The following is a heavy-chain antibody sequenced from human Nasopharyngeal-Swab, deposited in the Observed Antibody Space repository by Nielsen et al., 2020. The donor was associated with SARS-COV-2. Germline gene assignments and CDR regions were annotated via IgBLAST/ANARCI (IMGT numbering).Heavy chain of an antibody. D-gene: IGHD6-6*01. CDR3: GSYSESIDDAFDI. J-gene: IGHJ3*02. V-gene: IGHV1-69*13. CDR1: GGTFSSYA. CDR2: IIPIFGTA. Sequence: SVKVSCKASGGTFSSYAISWVRQAPGQGLEWMGGIIPIFGTANYAQKFQGRVTITADESTSTAYMELSSLRFEDTAVYYCGSYSESIDDAFDIWGQGTMVTVSS.